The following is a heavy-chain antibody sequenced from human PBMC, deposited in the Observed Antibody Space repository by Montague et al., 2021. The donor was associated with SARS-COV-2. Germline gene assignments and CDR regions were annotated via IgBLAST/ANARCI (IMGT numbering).Heavy chain of an antibody. CDR3: ARGAVYDFGRGVLRYKWFGP. V-gene: IGHV4-34*01. D-gene: IGHD3/OR15-3a*01. CDR2: INHSGST. Sequence: SETLSLTCAVYTDSFSGYYWSWIRQSPGKGLEWIGEINHSGSTNHNPSLQSRVTISVDKSKKQVPLKLRSLTAADTAVYYCARGAVYDFGRGVLRYKWFGPWGQGTPVIVSS. J-gene: IGHJ5*02. CDR1: TDSFSGYY.